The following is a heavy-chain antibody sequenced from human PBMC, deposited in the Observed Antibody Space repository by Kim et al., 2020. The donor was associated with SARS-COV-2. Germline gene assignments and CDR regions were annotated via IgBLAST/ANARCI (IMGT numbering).Heavy chain of an antibody. CDR1: GGSISNSY. CDR3: AVDLSYYDSSGYYSQNNWFDP. J-gene: IGHJ5*02. Sequence: SETLSLTCTVSGGSISNSYWSWIRQSAGKGLEWIGRIYTSGSTNYNPSLKSRVTMSVETSKNQFSLKLSSVTAADTAVYYCAVDLSYYDSSGYYSQNNWFDPWGQGTLVTVSS. V-gene: IGHV4-4*07. D-gene: IGHD3-22*01. CDR2: IYTSGST.